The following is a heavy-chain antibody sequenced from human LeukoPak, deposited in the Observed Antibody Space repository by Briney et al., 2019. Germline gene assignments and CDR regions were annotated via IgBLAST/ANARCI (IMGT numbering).Heavy chain of an antibody. CDR3: ARERLSTSSYEVDY. J-gene: IGHJ4*02. V-gene: IGHV3-23*01. CDR2: ISSSGSST. D-gene: IGHD2-2*01. Sequence: GGSLRLSCAASGFTSRSHAMSWVRQAPGKGLEWVSAISSSGSSTYYADSVKGRFTISRGNSKNILYLQMNSLRAEDAAVYYCARERLSTSSYEVDYWGQGTLVTVSS. CDR1: GFTSRSHA.